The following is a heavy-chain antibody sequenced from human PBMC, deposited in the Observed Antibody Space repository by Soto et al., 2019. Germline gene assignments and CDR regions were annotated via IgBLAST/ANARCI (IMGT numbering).Heavy chain of an antibody. J-gene: IGHJ6*02. CDR3: ARGGYYDSSGARNYHYYGMDV. CDR2: ISPYNDDT. V-gene: IGHV1-18*01. Sequence: GASVKVSCKASGYSFNSYGITWVRQAPGQGLEWLGWISPYNDDTKYAQRLQGRVTMTTDTSTRTAYMDIRGLRSDDTAIYYCARGGYYDSSGARNYHYYGMDVWGQGTTVTVSS. D-gene: IGHD3-22*01. CDR1: GYSFNSYG.